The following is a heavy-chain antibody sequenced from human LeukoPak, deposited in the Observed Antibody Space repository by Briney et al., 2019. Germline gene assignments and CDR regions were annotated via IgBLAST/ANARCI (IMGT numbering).Heavy chain of an antibody. CDR3: ARVPVSSGWDNWFDP. CDR2: IYYSGST. CDR1: GGSISSYY. D-gene: IGHD6-19*01. J-gene: IGHJ5*02. Sequence: SETLSLTCTVSGGSISSYYWSWIRQPPGKGLEWIGYIYYSGSTNYNPSLKSRVTISVDTSKNQFSLKLSSVTAADTAVYYCARVPVSSGWDNWFDPWGQGTLVTGSS. V-gene: IGHV4-59*01.